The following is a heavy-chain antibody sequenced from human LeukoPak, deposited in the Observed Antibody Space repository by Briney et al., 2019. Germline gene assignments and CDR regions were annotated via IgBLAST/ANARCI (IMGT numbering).Heavy chain of an antibody. CDR3: ARGGSSSLDYFDY. CDR1: GFTFSSYW. CDR2: IKQDGSEK. V-gene: IGHV3-7*01. Sequence: PGGSLRLSCAASGFTFSSYWMSWVRQAPGKGLEWVSNIKQDGSEKYYVDSVKGRFTISRDNAKTSLYLQMNSLRAEDTAVYYCARGGSSSLDYFDYWGQGTLVTVSS. D-gene: IGHD6-13*01. J-gene: IGHJ4*02.